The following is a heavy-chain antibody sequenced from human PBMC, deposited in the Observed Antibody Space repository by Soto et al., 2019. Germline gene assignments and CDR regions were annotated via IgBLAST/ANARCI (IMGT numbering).Heavy chain of an antibody. J-gene: IGHJ4*02. D-gene: IGHD3-9*01. CDR1: GASISRYY. V-gene: IGHV4-59*01. CDR3: ATTVSTGRFDY. Sequence: QVQLQESGPGLVQPSGTLSLTCTVTGASISRYYWSWIRQPPGKGLEWIGYIYYTGSTDCSPSLNNRVTMSVDTSKTQFSLKLSSVTAADTAVYYCATTVSTGRFDYWGQGTLVTVSS. CDR2: IYYTGST.